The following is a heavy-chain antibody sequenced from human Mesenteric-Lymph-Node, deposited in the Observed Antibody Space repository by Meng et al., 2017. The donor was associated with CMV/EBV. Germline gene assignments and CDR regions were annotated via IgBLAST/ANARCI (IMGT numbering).Heavy chain of an antibody. D-gene: IGHD3-22*01. CDR1: FTNYW. V-gene: IGHV5-10-1*01. Sequence: FTNYWISWVRQMPGKGLEWMGRIDPSDSYTNYSPSFQGHVTISADKSISTAYLQWSSLKASDTAMYYCARQLGYYDTSGYYFSGFDLWGRGTLVTVSS. CDR2: IDPSDSYT. J-gene: IGHJ2*01. CDR3: ARQLGYYDTSGYYFSGFDL.